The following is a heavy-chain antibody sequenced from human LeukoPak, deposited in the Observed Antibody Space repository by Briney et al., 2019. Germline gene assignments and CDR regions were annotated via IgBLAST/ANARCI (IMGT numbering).Heavy chain of an antibody. CDR3: ASTPRGAYDILTGYLGPNWFDP. D-gene: IGHD3-9*01. CDR1: GFTFSDYY. J-gene: IGHJ5*02. CDR2: ISSSGTTI. Sequence: PGGSLRLSCAASGFTFSDYYMSWIRQAPGKGLEWVSYISSSGTTIYYADSVKGRFTISRDNAKNSLYLQMNSLRSDDTAVYYCASTPRGAYDILTGYLGPNWFDPWGQGTLVTVSS. V-gene: IGHV3-11*01.